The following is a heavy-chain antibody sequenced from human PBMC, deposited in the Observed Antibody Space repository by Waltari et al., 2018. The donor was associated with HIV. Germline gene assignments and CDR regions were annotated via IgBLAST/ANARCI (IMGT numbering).Heavy chain of an antibody. CDR2: MYSGGTT. D-gene: IGHD3-16*01. CDR3: VRDPLWRGGNWGLTPH. CDR1: GFSVIRNY. V-gene: IGHV3-66*01. Sequence: EVQLVESGGGLVQPGGSLSLSCAASGFSVIRNYMSWVRQAPGKGLGWVSIMYSGGTTHYADSVRGRFPISRDNSKNTLYLQMNSLRVEDTAMYYCVRDPLWRGGNWGLTPHWGQGTLVTVSS. J-gene: IGHJ4*02.